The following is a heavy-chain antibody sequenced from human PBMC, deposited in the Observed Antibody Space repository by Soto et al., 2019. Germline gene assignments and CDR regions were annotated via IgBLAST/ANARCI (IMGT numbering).Heavy chain of an antibody. Sequence: XETLSLTCTVSGGSISSYYWSWIRQPPGKGLEWIGYIYYSGSTNYNPSLRSRVTISVDTSKNQFSLKLSSVTAADTAVYYCASTTKYYDFWSGPSGMDVWGQGTTVTVSS. D-gene: IGHD3-3*01. J-gene: IGHJ6*02. V-gene: IGHV4-59*01. CDR1: GGSISSYY. CDR3: ASTTKYYDFWSGPSGMDV. CDR2: IYYSGST.